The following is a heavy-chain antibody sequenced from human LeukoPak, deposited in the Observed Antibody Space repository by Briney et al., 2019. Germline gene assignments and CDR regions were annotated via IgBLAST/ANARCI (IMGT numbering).Heavy chain of an antibody. J-gene: IGHJ4*02. CDR2: IYYSGST. CDR3: ARGGFGPWYFDY. CDR1: GGSISSYY. V-gene: IGHV4-59*01. Sequence: PSETLSLTCTVSGGSISSYYWSWIRQPPGKGLEWIGYIYYSGSTNYNPSLKSRVTISVDTSKNQFSLKLSSVTAADTAVYYCARGGFGPWYFDYWGQGTLVTVSS. D-gene: IGHD3/OR15-3a*01.